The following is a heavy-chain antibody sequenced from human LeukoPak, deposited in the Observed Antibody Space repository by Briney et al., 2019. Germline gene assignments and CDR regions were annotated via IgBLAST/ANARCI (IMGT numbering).Heavy chain of an antibody. CDR1: GFTFSNFL. CDR2: ISGSGGST. Sequence: GGSLRLSCAASGFTFSNFLMTWVRQAPGKGPEWVSAISGSGGSTYYADSVKGRFTISRDNSKNTLYLQMNSLRAEDTAVYYCAKGASGWYADYWGQGTLVTVSS. J-gene: IGHJ4*02. V-gene: IGHV3-23*01. D-gene: IGHD6-19*01. CDR3: AKGASGWYADY.